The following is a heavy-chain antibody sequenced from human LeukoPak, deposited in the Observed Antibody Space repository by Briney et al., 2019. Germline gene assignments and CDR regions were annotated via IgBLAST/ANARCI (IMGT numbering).Heavy chain of an antibody. Sequence: GGSLRLSCAASGFTFSSYNMNWVRQAPGKGLEWISFINTSNDTMYYADSVQGRFTVSRDNAYNSLYLQMNTLRVEDTAVYYCVRSLRDWFRPPFDSWGQGTLVTVSS. J-gene: IGHJ4*02. CDR1: GFTFSSYN. CDR3: VRSLRDWFRPPFDS. CDR2: INTSNDTM. V-gene: IGHV3-48*04. D-gene: IGHD3/OR15-3a*01.